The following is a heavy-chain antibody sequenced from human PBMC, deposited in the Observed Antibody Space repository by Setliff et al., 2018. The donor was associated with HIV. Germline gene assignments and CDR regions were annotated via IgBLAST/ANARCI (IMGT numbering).Heavy chain of an antibody. Sequence: LRLSCAASGFTFSSYAMSWVRQAPGKGLEWVSTISGSGGSTYYADSVKGRFTISRDNSKNTLYLQMNSLRAEDTAVYYCVRVAGSSSSWFGYWGQGTMVTVSS. D-gene: IGHD6-13*01. CDR1: GFTFSSYA. V-gene: IGHV3-23*01. CDR3: VRVAGSSSSWFGY. J-gene: IGHJ4*02. CDR2: ISGSGGST.